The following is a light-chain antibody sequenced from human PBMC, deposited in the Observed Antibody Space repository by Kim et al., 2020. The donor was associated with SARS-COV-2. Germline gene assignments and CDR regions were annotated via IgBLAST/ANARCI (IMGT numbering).Light chain of an antibody. CDR3: QLLDKLLT. CDR2: DAS. J-gene: IGKJ3*01. V-gene: IGKV1-33*01. Sequence: DIQMTQSPSSLSASVGDRVTITCQASEDIRKNLNWYQQKPGKAPKLLIYDASNLERGVPSRFRGSGSGTDFTLTISSLQPEDIATSDCQLLDKLLTFGPGTKVDIK. CDR1: EDIRKN.